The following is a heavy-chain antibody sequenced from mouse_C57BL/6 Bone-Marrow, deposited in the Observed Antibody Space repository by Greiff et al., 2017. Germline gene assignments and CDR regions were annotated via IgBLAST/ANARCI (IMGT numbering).Heavy chain of an antibody. Sequence: QVQLKQPGAELVKPGASVKMSCKASGYTFTSYWITWVKQRPGQGLEWIGDIYPGSGSTNYNEKFKSKATLTVDTSSITAYMQLSSLTSEDSAVYYCARPYYSNYWYFDVWGTGTTVTVSS. CDR3: ARPYYSNYWYFDV. D-gene: IGHD2-5*01. CDR2: IYPGSGST. CDR1: GYTFTSYW. J-gene: IGHJ1*03. V-gene: IGHV1-55*01.